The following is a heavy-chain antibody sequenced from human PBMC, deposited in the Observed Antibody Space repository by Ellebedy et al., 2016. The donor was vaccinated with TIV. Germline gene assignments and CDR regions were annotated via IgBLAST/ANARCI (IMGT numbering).Heavy chain of an antibody. J-gene: IGHJ4*02. CDR3: ARKHLYGLD. Sequence: GESLKISCAASGFTVSSNYMSWVRQAPGKGLEWVSVIYSGGSTYYADSVKGRFTIFRDTSKNTLFLQMNSLRAEDTAVYYCARKHLYGLDWGQGTLVTVSS. D-gene: IGHD3-10*01. CDR1: GFTVSSNY. V-gene: IGHV3-53*01. CDR2: IYSGGST.